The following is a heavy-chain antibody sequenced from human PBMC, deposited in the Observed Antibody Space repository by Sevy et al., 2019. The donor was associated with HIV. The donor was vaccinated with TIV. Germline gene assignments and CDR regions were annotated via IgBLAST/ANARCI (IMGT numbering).Heavy chain of an antibody. CDR2: LSTGGGFT. CDR1: GFTFNSYA. CDR3: AKDFLSPNYYGTQFDF. J-gene: IGHJ4*02. Sequence: GGSLRLTCATSGFTFNSYAMSWVRLAPGKGLEWVSTLSTGGGFTDYADSVKGRFSISRDNFNNTLFLQMNSLRADDTAMYYCAKDFLSPNYYGTQFDFWGQGTVVTVSS. D-gene: IGHD3-10*01. V-gene: IGHV3-23*01.